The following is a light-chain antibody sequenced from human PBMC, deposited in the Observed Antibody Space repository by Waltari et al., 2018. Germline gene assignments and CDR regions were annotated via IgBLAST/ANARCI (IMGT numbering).Light chain of an antibody. CDR3: HQTSSLPET. Sequence: EVVLTQSPDFQSVTPKEKVTITCRASQSFGTGLHRYQQKPDQSPKLLIKDASQSSSGVPSRFSGSGSGTDFTLTINSLEAEDAATYYCHQTSSLPETFGQGTKVEIK. CDR1: QSFGTG. V-gene: IGKV6-21*02. J-gene: IGKJ1*01. CDR2: DAS.